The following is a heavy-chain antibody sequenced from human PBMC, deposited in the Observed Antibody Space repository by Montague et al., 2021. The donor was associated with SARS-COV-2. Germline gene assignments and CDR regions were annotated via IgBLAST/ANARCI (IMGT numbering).Heavy chain of an antibody. J-gene: IGHJ6*03. Sequence: TLSLTCTVSGDSIISKTHYWDWVRQPAGKGLEWIGRLLTSGATNFNPSLKSRLTISRDTSKNEFYLKLSSVTAADTAVYYCARDSPHFDFWRGHYGDKYYMDIWGKGTTVTVS. CDR2: LLTSGAT. CDR1: GDSIISKTHY. D-gene: IGHD3-3*01. V-gene: IGHV4-61*02. CDR3: ARDSPHFDFWRGHYGDKYYMDI.